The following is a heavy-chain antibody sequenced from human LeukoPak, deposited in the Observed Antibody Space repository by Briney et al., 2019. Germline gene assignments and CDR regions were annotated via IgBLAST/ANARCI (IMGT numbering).Heavy chain of an antibody. D-gene: IGHD3-22*01. CDR3: AKGVGYDSSGYIDY. J-gene: IGHJ4*02. CDR1: GFTFDDYA. V-gene: IGHV3-9*03. CDR2: ISWNSGSI. Sequence: AGGPLRLSRAASGFTFDDYAMHWVRQAPGKGLEWVSGISWNSGSIGYADSVKGRFTISRDNAKNSLYLQMNSLRAEDMALYYCAKGVGYDSSGYIDYWGQGTLVTVSS.